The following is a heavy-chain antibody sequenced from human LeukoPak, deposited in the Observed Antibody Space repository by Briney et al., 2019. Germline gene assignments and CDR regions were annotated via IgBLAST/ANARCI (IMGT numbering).Heavy chain of an antibody. CDR3: AAGSLRYFDWLLYSPPDY. V-gene: IGHV3-21*01. Sequence: GGSLRLSRAASGFTFSSYSMNWVRQAPGKGLEWVSSISSSSSYIYYADSVKGRFTISRDNAKNSLYLQMNSLRAEDTAVYYCAAGSLRYFDWLLYSPPDYWGQGTLVAVSS. CDR2: ISSSSSYI. D-gene: IGHD3-9*01. CDR1: GFTFSSYS. J-gene: IGHJ4*02.